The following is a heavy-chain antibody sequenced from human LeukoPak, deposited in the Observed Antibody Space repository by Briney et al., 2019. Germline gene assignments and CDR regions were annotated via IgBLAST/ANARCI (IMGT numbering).Heavy chain of an antibody. V-gene: IGHV1-69*13. Sequence: SVTVSCKASGGTFSSYAISWVRQAPGQGLEWMGGIIPIFGTANYAQKFQGRVTITADESTSTAYMELSSLRSEDTAVYYCARQRTPTYYYYMDVWGKGTTVTVSS. J-gene: IGHJ6*03. CDR3: ARQRTPTYYYYMDV. CDR1: GGTFSSYA. CDR2: IIPIFGTA.